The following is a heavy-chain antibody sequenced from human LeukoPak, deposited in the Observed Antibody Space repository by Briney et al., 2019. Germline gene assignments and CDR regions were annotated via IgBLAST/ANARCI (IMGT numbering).Heavy chain of an antibody. J-gene: IGHJ4*02. V-gene: IGHV7-4-1*02. Sequence: ASVKVSCKASGYTCTTHAMNWVRQAPGQGFEWMGWINTNTENPTYAQGFTGRFVFSLDTSVSTAYLQISSLKAEDTAVHYCARDQGGYIYKGIDYWGQGTLVTVSS. D-gene: IGHD5-24*01. CDR1: GYTCTTHA. CDR3: ARDQGGYIYKGIDY. CDR2: INTNTENP.